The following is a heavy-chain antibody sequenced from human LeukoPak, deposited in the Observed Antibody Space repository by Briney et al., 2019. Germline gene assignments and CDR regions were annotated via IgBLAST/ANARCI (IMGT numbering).Heavy chain of an antibody. D-gene: IGHD2-2*01. CDR3: ARSYSSGSTSRWDPTGTWFDP. J-gene: IGHJ5*02. Sequence: ASVKVSCKASGYTFTGYYMHWVRQAPGQGLEWRGWISAYNGNTNYAQKLQGRVTMTTDTSTSTAYMELRSLRSDDTAVYYCARSYSSGSTSRWDPTGTWFDPWGQGTLVTVSS. CDR2: ISAYNGNT. CDR1: GYTFTGYY. V-gene: IGHV1-18*04.